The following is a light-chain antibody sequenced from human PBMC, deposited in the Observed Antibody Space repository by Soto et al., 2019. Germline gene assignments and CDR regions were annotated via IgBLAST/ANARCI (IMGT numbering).Light chain of an antibody. CDR1: QSVGSS. Sequence: EIVLTQSPATLSLSPCERATLSCRASQSVGSSLAWYQQRPGQAPRLLIYDAFIRATGIPARFSGSESGTDFTLTISSLEPEDFAVYYCQQRSNWPLTFGQGTLLEI. CDR2: DAF. CDR3: QQRSNWPLT. J-gene: IGKJ5*01. V-gene: IGKV3-11*01.